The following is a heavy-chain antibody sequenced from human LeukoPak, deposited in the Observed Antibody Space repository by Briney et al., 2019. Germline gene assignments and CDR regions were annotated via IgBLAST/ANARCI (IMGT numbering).Heavy chain of an antibody. CDR3: ARDLSLWAFDI. Sequence: PGGSLRLSCAASGFTFSSYEMNWVRQAPGKGLEWVSYISSSGSTIYYADSVKGRFTISRDNAKNSLYLQMNSLRAEDTAVYYCARDLSLWAFDIWGQGTMVTVSS. V-gene: IGHV3-48*03. CDR2: ISSSGSTI. CDR1: GFTFSSYE. J-gene: IGHJ3*02. D-gene: IGHD2-21*01.